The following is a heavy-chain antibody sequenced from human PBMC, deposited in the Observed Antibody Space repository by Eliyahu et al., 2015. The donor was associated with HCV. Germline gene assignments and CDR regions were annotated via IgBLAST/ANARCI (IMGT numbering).Heavy chain of an antibody. CDR1: GFTFSSXA. D-gene: IGHD6-19*01. V-gene: IGHV3-30-3*01. Sequence: QVQLVESGGGVVQPGRSLRLSCAASGFTFSSXAMHWVRQAPGKGLEWVAVISYDGSNKYYADSVKGRFTISRDNSKNTLYLQMNSLRAEDTAVYYCARDAGGGHSSGWRGYFDYWGQGTLVTVSS. J-gene: IGHJ4*02. CDR2: ISYDGSNK. CDR3: ARDAGGGHSSGWRGYFDY.